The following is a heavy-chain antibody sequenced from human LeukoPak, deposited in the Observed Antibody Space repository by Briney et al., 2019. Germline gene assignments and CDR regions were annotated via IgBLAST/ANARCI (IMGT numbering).Heavy chain of an antibody. CDR2: IYYSGST. CDR3: ARQTGLEVETAIDY. CDR1: GGSISSSSYY. J-gene: IGHJ4*02. V-gene: IGHV4-39*01. Sequence: SETLSLTCTVSGGSISSSSYYWGWIRQPAGKGLEWIGSIYYSGSTYYNPSLKSRVTISVDTSKNQFSLKLSSVTAADTAVYYCARQTGLEVETAIDYWGQGTLVTVSS. D-gene: IGHD2-21*02.